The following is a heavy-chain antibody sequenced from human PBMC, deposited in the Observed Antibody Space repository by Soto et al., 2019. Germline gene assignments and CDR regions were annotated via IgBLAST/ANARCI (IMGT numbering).Heavy chain of an antibody. CDR2: ISGRGGST. V-gene: IGHV3-23*01. Sequence: EVQLLESGGGLVQPGGSLKLSCAASGFTFSSNSMRWVRQAPGKGLEWVSGISGRGGSTYYANSVKGRFTISRDNSENMLYLQIYSLRAEDTAVYFCAKSRGDSWTTYYFDYWGQGTLITVSS. D-gene: IGHD4-4*01. J-gene: IGHJ4*02. CDR1: GFTFSSNS. CDR3: AKSRGDSWTTYYFDY.